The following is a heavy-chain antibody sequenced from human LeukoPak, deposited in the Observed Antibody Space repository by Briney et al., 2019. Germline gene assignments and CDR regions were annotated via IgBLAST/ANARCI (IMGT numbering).Heavy chain of an antibody. CDR1: GLTFNRAW. J-gene: IGHJ4*02. CDR2: LKSKTDGGTT. Sequence: GGSLRLSCAASGLTFNRAWMNWVRQAPGKGLEWVGRLKSKTDGGTTDYAAPVKGRFTISRDDSRSTLYLRMDSLKTEDTAVYYCAGGGGYRGLYYWGQGTLVTVSS. V-gene: IGHV3-15*07. CDR3: AGGGGYRGLYY. D-gene: IGHD1-26*01.